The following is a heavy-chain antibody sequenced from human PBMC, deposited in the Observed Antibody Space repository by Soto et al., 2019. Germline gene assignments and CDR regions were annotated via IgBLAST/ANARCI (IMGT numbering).Heavy chain of an antibody. J-gene: IGHJ1*01. V-gene: IGHV3-23*01. CDR3: AKSAARDIVVVTAPVGYFQH. Sequence: PGGSLRLSCAASGFTFSSYAMSWVRQAPGKGLEWVSAISGSGGSTYYADSVKGRFTISRDNSKNTLYLQMNSLRAEDTAVYYCAKSAARDIVVVTAPVGYFQHWGQGTLVTVSS. D-gene: IGHD2-21*02. CDR2: ISGSGGST. CDR1: GFTFSSYA.